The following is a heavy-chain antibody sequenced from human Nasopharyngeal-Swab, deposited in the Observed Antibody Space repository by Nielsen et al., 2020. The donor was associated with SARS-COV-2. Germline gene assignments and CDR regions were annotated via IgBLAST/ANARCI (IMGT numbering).Heavy chain of an antibody. Sequence: GGSLRLSCAASGFTFSSYGMHWVRQAPGQGLEWMGIINPSGGSTSYAQKFQVRVTMTRDTSTSTVYMELSSLRSEDTAVYYCAGGSSNRYYFDYWGQGTLVTVSS. J-gene: IGHJ4*02. CDR2: INPSGGST. V-gene: IGHV1-46*01. D-gene: IGHD2-2*01. CDR3: AGGSSNRYYFDY. CDR1: GFTFSSYG.